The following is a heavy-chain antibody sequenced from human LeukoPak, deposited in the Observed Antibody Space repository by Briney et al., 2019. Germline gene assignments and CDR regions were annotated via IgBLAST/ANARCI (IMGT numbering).Heavy chain of an antibody. CDR2: IIPTFGTA. V-gene: IGHV1-69*05. J-gene: IGHJ6*03. CDR1: GGTFSSYA. Sequence: SVKVSCKASGGTFSSYAISWVRQAPGQGLEWMGGIIPTFGTANYAQKFQGRVTITTDESTSTAYMELSSLRSEDTAVYYCARSGSSIYYYYYYMDVWGKGTTVTVSS. D-gene: IGHD6-6*01. CDR3: ARSGSSIYYYYYYMDV.